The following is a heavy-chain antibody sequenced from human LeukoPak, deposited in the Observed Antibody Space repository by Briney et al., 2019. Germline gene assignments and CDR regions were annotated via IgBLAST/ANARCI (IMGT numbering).Heavy chain of an antibody. V-gene: IGHV4-61*01. CDR3: ARVPWDNMVRGPFDP. CDR2: IYYSGCT. J-gene: IGHJ5*02. CDR1: GGSVSSGSYY. Sequence: SETLSLTCTVSGGSVSSGSYYWSWIRQPPGKGLEWIGYIYYSGCTNYNPSLKSRVTISVDTSKNQFSLKLSSVTAADTAVYYCARVPWDNMVRGPFDPWGQGTLVTVSS. D-gene: IGHD3-10*01.